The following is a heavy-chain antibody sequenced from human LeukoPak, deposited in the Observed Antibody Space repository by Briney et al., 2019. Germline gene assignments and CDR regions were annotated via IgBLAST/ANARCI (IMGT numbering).Heavy chain of an antibody. V-gene: IGHV3-30*04. J-gene: IGHJ4*02. CDR3: AKDMIGHYYDSGGYYPSFDY. CDR2: ISYDGSNK. Sequence: PGRSLRLSCAASGFTFSSYAMHWVRQTPGKGLEWVAVISYDGSNKYYADSVKGRFTISRDNSKNTLYLQMNSLRAEDTAVYYCAKDMIGHYYDSGGYYPSFDYWGQGTLVTVSS. D-gene: IGHD3-22*01. CDR1: GFTFSSYA.